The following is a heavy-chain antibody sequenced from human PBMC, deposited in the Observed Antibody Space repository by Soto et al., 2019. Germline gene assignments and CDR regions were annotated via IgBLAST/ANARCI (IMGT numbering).Heavy chain of an antibody. V-gene: IGHV4-34*01. Sequence: KTSETLSLTCAVYGGSFSGYYWSWIRQPPGKGLEWIGEINHSGSTNYNPSLKSRVTISVDTSKNQFSLKLSSVTAADTAVYYCAVVVVAATGMQHWWFDPWGQGTLVTVSS. CDR3: AVVVVAATGMQHWWFDP. CDR1: GGSFSGYY. D-gene: IGHD2-15*01. CDR2: INHSGST. J-gene: IGHJ5*02.